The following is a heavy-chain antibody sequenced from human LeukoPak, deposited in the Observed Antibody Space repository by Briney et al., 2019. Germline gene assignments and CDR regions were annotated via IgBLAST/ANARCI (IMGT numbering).Heavy chain of an antibody. J-gene: IGHJ5*01. Sequence: GGSLRLSCAASGFTFSSYAMYWVRQPPGKGLEWVSYISSSGSYIYYADSVKGRFTISRDNAKNSLYLQLDSLRAEDTAVYYCARDSRQWVEQLPYGWFDPWGQGTLVTVSP. D-gene: IGHD1-26*01. CDR2: ISSSGSYI. CDR3: ARDSRQWVEQLPYGWFDP. CDR1: GFTFSSYA. V-gene: IGHV3-21*01.